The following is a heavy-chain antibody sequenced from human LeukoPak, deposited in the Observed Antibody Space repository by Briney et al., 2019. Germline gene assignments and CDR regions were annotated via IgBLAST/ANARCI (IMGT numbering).Heavy chain of an antibody. J-gene: IGHJ4*02. V-gene: IGHV4-34*01. CDR1: GGSFSGYY. D-gene: IGHD3-10*01. Sequence: SETLSLTCAVYGGSFSGYYWSWVRQPPGKGPEWIGEIDQSGSTNYNPSLKSRVTITIDTSKNQFSLKLNSVTAADTAVYYCAINDGSGSYYKSDYWGQGTLVTVSS. CDR3: AINDGSGSYYKSDY. CDR2: IDQSGST.